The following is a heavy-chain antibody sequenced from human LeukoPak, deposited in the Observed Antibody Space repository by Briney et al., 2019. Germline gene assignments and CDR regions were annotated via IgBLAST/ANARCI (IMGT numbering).Heavy chain of an antibody. V-gene: IGHV3-23*01. D-gene: IGHD3-16*01. Sequence: GGSLRLSCAASGFIFSNYAMSWVRQAPARGLEWVSSLRGDGETFYADSVRGRCTLSRDDSRNTVYLQLNNLRVEDTAVYYCAKASWVSSADAVLWGQGTLVTVSS. CDR3: AKASWVSSADAVL. CDR1: GFIFSNYA. CDR2: LRGDGET. J-gene: IGHJ4*02.